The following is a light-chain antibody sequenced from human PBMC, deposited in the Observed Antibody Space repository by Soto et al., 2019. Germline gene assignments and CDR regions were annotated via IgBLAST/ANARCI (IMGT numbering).Light chain of an antibody. V-gene: IGKV1-5*01. J-gene: IGKJ2*01. CDR2: DAS. CDR1: QSISTW. Sequence: DIQMTQSPSTLSASVGDRVTITCRASQSISTWLAWYQQKPGKAPSLLIYDASRLESGVPSRFRASGSGTEFTLTVSSLQPDDFATYYCQHYGDSFGQGTKVEIK. CDR3: QHYGDS.